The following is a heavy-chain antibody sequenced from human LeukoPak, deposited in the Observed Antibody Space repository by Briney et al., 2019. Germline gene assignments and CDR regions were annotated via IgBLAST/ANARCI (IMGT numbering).Heavy chain of an antibody. D-gene: IGHD3-16*02. J-gene: IGHJ4*02. CDR3: ARDGALGITFGGVIVS. CDR1: GFTFSSYA. Sequence: GGSLRLSCAASGFTFSSYAMHWVRQAPGKGLEWVAVISYDGSNKYYAGSVKGRFTISRDNSKNTLYLQMNSLRAEDTAVYYCARDGALGITFGGVIVSWGQGTLVTVSS. V-gene: IGHV3-30-3*01. CDR2: ISYDGSNK.